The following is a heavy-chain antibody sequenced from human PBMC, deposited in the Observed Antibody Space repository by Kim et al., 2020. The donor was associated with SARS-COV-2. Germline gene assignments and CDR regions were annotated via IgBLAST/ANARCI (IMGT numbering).Heavy chain of an antibody. V-gene: IGHV3-30*04. CDR2: ISYDGSNK. CDR3: ARDLRYFDWPNEERGFD. Sequence: GGSLRLSCAASGFTFSSYAMHWVRQAPGKGLEWVAVISYDGSNKYYADSVKGRFTISRDNSKNTLYLQMNSLRAEDTAVYYCARDLRYFDWPNEERGFD. D-gene: IGHD3-9*01. J-gene: IGHJ4*01. CDR1: GFTFSSYA.